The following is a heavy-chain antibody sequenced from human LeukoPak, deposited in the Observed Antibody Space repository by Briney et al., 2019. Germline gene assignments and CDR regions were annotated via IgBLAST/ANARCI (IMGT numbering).Heavy chain of an antibody. V-gene: IGHV6-1*01. J-gene: IGHJ5*02. D-gene: IGHD5-24*01. Sequence: SHTLSLTCAISGDSVSSKSAVWNWIRQSPSRGLEWLGRTYHRSKWYNEYAVSVKSRITINPDTSKNQFSLQLSSVTPEDTAVYYCARGGDGYNFYNWFDPWGQGTLVTVSS. CDR1: GDSVSSKSAV. CDR2: TYHRSKWYN. CDR3: ARGGDGYNFYNWFDP.